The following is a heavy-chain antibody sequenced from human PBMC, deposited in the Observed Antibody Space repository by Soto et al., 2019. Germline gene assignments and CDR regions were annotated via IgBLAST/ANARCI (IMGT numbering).Heavy chain of an antibody. Sequence: PGESLKISCKGSGYSFTSYWIGWVRQMPGKGLEWMGIIYPGDSDTRYSPSFQGQVTISADKSISTAYLQWGSLKASDTAMYYCARHGGSSVTLYYYYGMDVWGQGTTVTVSS. CDR3: ARHGGSSVTLYYYYGMDV. J-gene: IGHJ6*02. V-gene: IGHV5-51*01. CDR1: GYSFTSYW. D-gene: IGHD2-15*01. CDR2: IYPGDSDT.